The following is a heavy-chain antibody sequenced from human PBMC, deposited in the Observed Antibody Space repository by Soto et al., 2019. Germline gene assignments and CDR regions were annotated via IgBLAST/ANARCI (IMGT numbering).Heavy chain of an antibody. CDR2: IYYSGST. D-gene: IGHD4-17*01. J-gene: IGHJ3*02. Sequence: SETLSLTCTVSGGSISSGDYYWSWIRQPPGKGLEWIGYIYYSGSTYYNPSLKSRVTISVDTSKNQFSLKLSSVTAADTAVYYCARYPPPGISVTGGAFDIWGQGTMVTVSS. CDR3: ARYPPPGISVTGGAFDI. CDR1: GGSISSGDYY. V-gene: IGHV4-30-4*01.